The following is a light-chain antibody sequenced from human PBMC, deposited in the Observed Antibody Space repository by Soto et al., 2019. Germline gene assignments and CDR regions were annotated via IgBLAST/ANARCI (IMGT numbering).Light chain of an antibody. V-gene: IGKV3-20*01. Sequence: EIVLTQSPGTLSLSPGERATLSCRASQSISSSYLAWYQQKPGQAPRLLIYGASSRATGIPYRFSGSGSGTDFTLTIIRLEPEDFVVYYCQQYGSSRWTFGQGTKVEIK. J-gene: IGKJ1*01. CDR2: GAS. CDR3: QQYGSSRWT. CDR1: QSISSSY.